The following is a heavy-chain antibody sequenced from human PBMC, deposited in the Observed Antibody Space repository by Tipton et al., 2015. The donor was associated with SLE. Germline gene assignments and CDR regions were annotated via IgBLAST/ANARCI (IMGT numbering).Heavy chain of an antibody. Sequence: TLSLTCTVSGGSMKTFYWGWIRQPPGKGLEWVGTVYYTGNTFYNPSLKSRVTISVDTSKNQFSLNLSSVTAADTAVYYCARDEYRYDTTGYHLLGHFDFWGQGTLVTVSS. CDR3: ARDEYRYDTTGYHLLGHFDF. V-gene: IGHV4-39*07. D-gene: IGHD3-22*01. J-gene: IGHJ4*02. CDR1: GGSMKTFY. CDR2: VYYTGNT.